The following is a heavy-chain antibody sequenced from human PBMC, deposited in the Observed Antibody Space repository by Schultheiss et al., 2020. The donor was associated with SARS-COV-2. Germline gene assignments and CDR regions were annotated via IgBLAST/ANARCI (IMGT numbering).Heavy chain of an antibody. Sequence: GGSLRLSCAASGFTFSSYSMNWVRQAPGKGLEWVSSISSSSSYIYYADSVKGRFTISRDNAKNSLYLQMNSLRAEDTAVYYCARDLQVGSYYDSSGYYQTRPYGMDVWGQGTTVTGSS. J-gene: IGHJ6*02. CDR1: GFTFSSYS. D-gene: IGHD3-22*01. CDR3: ARDLQVGSYYDSSGYYQTRPYGMDV. CDR2: ISSSSSYI. V-gene: IGHV3-21*01.